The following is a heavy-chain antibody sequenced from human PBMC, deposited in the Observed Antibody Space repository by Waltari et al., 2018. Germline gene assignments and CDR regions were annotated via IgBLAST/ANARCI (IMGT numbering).Heavy chain of an antibody. D-gene: IGHD2-15*01. Sequence: EVQLLESGGGLVQPGGSLRLSCAASGFAFRSCAMSWVGQAPGKGLELVSAIRGNGGVTYYADSVKGRFTISRDNSKNTLYLQMDSLRADDTAVYYCAKAGGSWIRLAGLSEYWGQGTLVTVSS. CDR2: IRGNGGVT. J-gene: IGHJ4*02. CDR1: GFAFRSCA. V-gene: IGHV3-23*01. CDR3: AKAGGSWIRLAGLSEY.